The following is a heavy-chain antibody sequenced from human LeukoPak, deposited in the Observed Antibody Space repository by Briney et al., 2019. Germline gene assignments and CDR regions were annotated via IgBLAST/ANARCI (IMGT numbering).Heavy chain of an antibody. CDR3: ARGVNTYYYDSSGYYYDY. CDR1: GYSFTSYW. J-gene: IGHJ4*02. Sequence: GESLKISCKGSGYSFTSYWIGWVRQMPGKGLEWMGIIYPGDSDTRYSPSFQGQVTISADQSNSTAYLQWSSLKASDTAMYYCARGVNTYYYDSSGYYYDYWGQGTLVTVSS. D-gene: IGHD3-22*01. V-gene: IGHV5-51*01. CDR2: IYPGDSDT.